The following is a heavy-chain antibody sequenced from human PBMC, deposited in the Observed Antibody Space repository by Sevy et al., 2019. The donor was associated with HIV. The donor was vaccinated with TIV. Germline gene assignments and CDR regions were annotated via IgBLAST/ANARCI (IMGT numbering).Heavy chain of an antibody. CDR2: IYHSGST. Sequence: SETLSLTCAVXGXSISSGGYSWSWIRQPPGKGLEWIGYIYHSGSTYYNPSLKSRVTISVDRSKNQFSLKLSSVTAAXTAVXXXAXXLXXXWSGYXXXTFXXXXXXTLVTVSS. V-gene: IGHV4-30-2*01. CDR1: GXSISSGGYS. D-gene: IGHD3-3*01. CDR3: AXXLXXXWSGYXXXTFXX. J-gene: IGHJ4*01.